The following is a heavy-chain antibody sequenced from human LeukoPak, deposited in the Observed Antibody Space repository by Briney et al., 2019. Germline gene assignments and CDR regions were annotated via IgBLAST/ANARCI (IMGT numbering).Heavy chain of an antibody. Sequence: SETLSLTCTVSGGSISSYYWSWIRQPPGKGLEWIGRIYTSGSTNYNPSLKSRVTMSVDTSKNQFSLKLSSVTAADTAVYYCARDTLPAANWYLTGAFDIWGQGTMVTVSS. D-gene: IGHD2-2*01. CDR2: IYTSGST. V-gene: IGHV4-4*07. CDR3: ARDTLPAANWYLTGAFDI. CDR1: GGSISSYY. J-gene: IGHJ3*02.